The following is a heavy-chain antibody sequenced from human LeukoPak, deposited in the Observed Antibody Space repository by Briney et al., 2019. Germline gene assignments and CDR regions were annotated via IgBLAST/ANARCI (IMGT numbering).Heavy chain of an antibody. CDR2: INPSGGST. Sequence: ASVKVSCKASGYTFTSYYMHWVRQAPGQGLEWMGIINPSGGSTSYAQKFQGRVTMTRDTSTSTVYMELSSATAADTAVYYCARVSGSGNYFDYWGQGTLVTVSS. CDR3: ARVSGSGNYFDY. V-gene: IGHV1-46*01. CDR1: GYTFTSYY. J-gene: IGHJ4*02. D-gene: IGHD3-10*01.